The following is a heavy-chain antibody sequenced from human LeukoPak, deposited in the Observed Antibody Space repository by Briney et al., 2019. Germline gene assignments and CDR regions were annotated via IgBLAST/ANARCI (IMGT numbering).Heavy chain of an antibody. J-gene: IGHJ4*02. V-gene: IGHV4-59*02. Sequence: SETLSLTCTVSGDSVNTNYWSWVRQSPGKGLEWIGHISYTADTNYNPSLESRVTMSVDTSKNQFSLKVTSVTAADTAVYYCAVITMVRGVATSRSDYWGQGTLVTVSS. CDR1: GDSVNTNY. CDR3: AVITMVRGVATSRSDY. D-gene: IGHD3-10*01. CDR2: ISYTADT.